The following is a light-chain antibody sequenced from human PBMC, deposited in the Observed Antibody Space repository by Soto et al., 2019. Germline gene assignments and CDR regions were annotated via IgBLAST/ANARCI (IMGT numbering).Light chain of an antibody. CDR3: QQYNNWPLT. V-gene: IGKV3-15*01. CDR2: DAS. Sequence: EIVMTQSPATLSVSPGERATLSCRASQSVSSNLAWYQQKPGQTPRLLIYDASSRATGIPARFSGSGSGTDFTLTISSLQSVDFAVYYCQQYNNWPLTFGGGTNVEIK. CDR1: QSVSSN. J-gene: IGKJ4*01.